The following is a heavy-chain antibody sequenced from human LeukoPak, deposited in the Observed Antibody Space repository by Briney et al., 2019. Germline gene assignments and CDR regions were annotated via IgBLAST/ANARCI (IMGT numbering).Heavy chain of an antibody. J-gene: IGHJ6*02. CDR3: AMYGYYDSSGYVYYYYDGMDV. CDR2: IYPGDSDT. V-gene: IGHV5-51*01. D-gene: IGHD3-22*01. Sequence: GESLKISCKGSGYSFTSYWIGWVRQMPGKGLEWMGIIYPGDSDTRYSPSFQGQVTISADKSISTAYLQWSSLKASDTAMYYCAMYGYYDSSGYVYYYYDGMDVWGQGTTVTASS. CDR1: GYSFTSYW.